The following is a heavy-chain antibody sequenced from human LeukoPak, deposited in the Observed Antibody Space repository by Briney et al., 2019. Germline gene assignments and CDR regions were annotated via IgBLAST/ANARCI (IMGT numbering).Heavy chain of an antibody. V-gene: IGHV3-30*02. CDR2: IRYDGSNK. CDR3: AKVASYSSGWQAGDY. D-gene: IGHD6-19*01. Sequence: GGSLRLSCAASGFTFSCYGMHWVRQAPGKGLEWVAFIRYDGSNKYYADSVKGRFTISSDNSKNTPYLQMNSLRAEDTAVYYCAKVASYSSGWQAGDYLGQGTLVTVSS. CDR1: GFTFSCYG. J-gene: IGHJ4*02.